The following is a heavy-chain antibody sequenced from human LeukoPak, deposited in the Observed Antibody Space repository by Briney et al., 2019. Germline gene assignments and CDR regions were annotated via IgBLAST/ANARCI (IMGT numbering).Heavy chain of an antibody. J-gene: IGHJ5*02. V-gene: IGHV4-34*01. Sequence: SETLSLTCAVYGGTFSGYYWSWIRQPPGKGLEWFGEINHSGSTNSNPSLKSRVIITVDTSRNQFSLQLSSVTGADTAVYYCARSLMVYASQNWFDPSGQGTLVTVSS. CDR1: GGTFSGYY. CDR3: ARSLMVYASQNWFDP. CDR2: INHSGST. D-gene: IGHD2-8*01.